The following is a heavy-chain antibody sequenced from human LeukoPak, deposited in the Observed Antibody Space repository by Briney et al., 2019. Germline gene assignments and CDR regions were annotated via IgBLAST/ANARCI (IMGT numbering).Heavy chain of an antibody. Sequence: SETLSLTCTVSGGSISSDSYYWSWIRQPAGKGLEWIGRIYTSGSTNYNPSLKSRVTMSVDTSKNQFSLKLSSVTAADTAVYYCARGPLTVTRGFDPWGQGTLVTVSS. CDR2: IYTSGST. CDR3: ARGPLTVTRGFDP. CDR1: GGSISSDSYY. J-gene: IGHJ5*02. D-gene: IGHD4-17*01. V-gene: IGHV4-61*02.